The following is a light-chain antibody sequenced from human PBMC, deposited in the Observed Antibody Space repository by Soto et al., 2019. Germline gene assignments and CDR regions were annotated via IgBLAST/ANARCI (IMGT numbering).Light chain of an antibody. Sequence: EIVMTQSPATLSVSPGERATLSCRASQSVSSNLAWYQQKPGQAPRLLIYGASTRATGIPARFSGSGSRTEFTLTISGLQSEDFAIYYCQQYNNWPPITFGQGTRLEIK. CDR3: QQYNNWPPIT. J-gene: IGKJ5*01. V-gene: IGKV3-15*01. CDR1: QSVSSN. CDR2: GAS.